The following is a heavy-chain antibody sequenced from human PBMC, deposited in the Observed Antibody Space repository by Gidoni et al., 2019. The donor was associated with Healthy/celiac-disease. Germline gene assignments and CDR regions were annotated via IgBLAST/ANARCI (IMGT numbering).Heavy chain of an antibody. Sequence: QVQLVESGGGVVQPGRSLRLSCAASGFTFSSYAMHWVRQAPGKGLEWVAVISYDGSNKYYADSVKGRFTISRDNSKNTLYLQMNSLRAEDTAVYYCARDGSGWCDYWGQGTLVTVSS. CDR2: ISYDGSNK. D-gene: IGHD6-19*01. V-gene: IGHV3-30-3*01. CDR1: GFTFSSYA. J-gene: IGHJ4*02. CDR3: ARDGSGWCDY.